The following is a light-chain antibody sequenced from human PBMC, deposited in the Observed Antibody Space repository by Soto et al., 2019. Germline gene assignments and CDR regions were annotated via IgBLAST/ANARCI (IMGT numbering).Light chain of an antibody. J-gene: IGLJ1*01. CDR1: SSDVGAYKY. CDR2: DVT. V-gene: IGLV2-14*03. CDR3: SSYTISSTLYV. Sequence: QSALTQPASVSASPGQSITISCIGTSSDVGAYKYVSWYQQHPGKAPKLMIYDVTNRPSGVSNRFSGSKSGNTASLTISGLQAEDEADYYCSSYTISSTLYVFGTGTKLTVL.